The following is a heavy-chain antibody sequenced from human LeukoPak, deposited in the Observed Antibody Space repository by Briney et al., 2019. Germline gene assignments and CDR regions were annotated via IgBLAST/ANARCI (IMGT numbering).Heavy chain of an antibody. CDR3: VRGRRFLEWLPDPHDY. Sequence: GGSLRLSCAASGFTFSSYAMSWVRQAPGRGLEWISYISSSSGSINYAGSVEGRFTISRDNAKNSLYLQMNSLRDEDTAVYYCVRGRRFLEWLPDPHDYWGQGTLVTVSS. J-gene: IGHJ4*02. V-gene: IGHV3-48*02. CDR2: ISSSSGSI. CDR1: GFTFSSYA. D-gene: IGHD3-3*01.